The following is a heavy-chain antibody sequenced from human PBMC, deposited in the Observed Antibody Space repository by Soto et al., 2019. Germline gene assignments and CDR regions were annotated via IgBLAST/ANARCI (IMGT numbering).Heavy chain of an antibody. CDR2: ISNDGNRQ. CDR3: ARDIYSYGSVGTPDI. Sequence: QEQLMESGGGVVQPGRSLRLSCVASGFSFSSQAMHWVRQAPGKGLEWVAAISNDGNRQLYADSVKDRFTISRDNSRNTLDLQMNNLRTEDTGVYFCARDIYSYGSVGTPDIWGQGTMVNVSS. J-gene: IGHJ3*02. D-gene: IGHD5-18*01. V-gene: IGHV3-30-3*01. CDR1: GFSFSSQA.